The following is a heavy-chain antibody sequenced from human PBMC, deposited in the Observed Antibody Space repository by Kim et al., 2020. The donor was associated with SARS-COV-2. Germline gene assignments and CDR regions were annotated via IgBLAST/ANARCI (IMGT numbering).Heavy chain of an antibody. J-gene: IGHJ5*02. D-gene: IGHD3-10*01. CDR3: ARGRDYYGSGMDWFDP. V-gene: IGHV3-21*01. Sequence: SVKGRFTISRDNAKNSLYLQMNSLRAEDTAVYYCARGRDYYGSGMDWFDPWGQGTLVTVSS.